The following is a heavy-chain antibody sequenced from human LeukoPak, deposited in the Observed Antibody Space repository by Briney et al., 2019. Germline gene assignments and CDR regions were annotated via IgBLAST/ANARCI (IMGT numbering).Heavy chain of an antibody. CDR2: INPSTGGT. CDR3: ARDRAYYCYGMDV. Sequence: ASVKVSCKASGYTFSGNYIHWVRQAPGQGLEWMGWINPSTGGTNYAQKFQGRVTMTRDTSLSTSYMALSRLTSDDTAVYFCARDRAYYCYGMDVWGQGTTVTVSS. J-gene: IGHJ6*02. V-gene: IGHV1-2*02. CDR1: GYTFSGNY.